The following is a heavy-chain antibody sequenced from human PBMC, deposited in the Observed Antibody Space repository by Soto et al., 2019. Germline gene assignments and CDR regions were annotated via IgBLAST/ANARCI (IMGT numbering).Heavy chain of an antibody. D-gene: IGHD3-3*01. CDR1: GGTFSSYT. J-gene: IGHJ5*02. CDR2: IIPILGIA. V-gene: IGHV1-69*04. Sequence: SVKVSCKASGGTFSSYTISWVRQAPGQGLEWMGRIIPILGIANYAQKFQGRVTITADKSTSTAYMELSSLRSEDTAVYYCAREDIWTSYSPWGQGTLVTVSS. CDR3: AREDIWTSYSP.